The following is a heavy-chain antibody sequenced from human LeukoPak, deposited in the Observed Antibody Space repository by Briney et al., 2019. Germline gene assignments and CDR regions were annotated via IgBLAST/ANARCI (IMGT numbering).Heavy chain of an antibody. CDR2: IRSKTYGGTI. D-gene: IGHD3-3*01. CDR1: GFTFGDYG. V-gene: IGHV3-49*03. J-gene: IGHJ4*02. CDR3: ARAPYYDFILDY. Sequence: PGGSPRLSCTTSGFTFGDYGLSWFRQGPGKGLQWVGFIRSKTYGGTIEYAASVEGRFTISRDDSKSIAYLQMNSLKTEDTAVYYCARAPYYDFILDYWGQGTLVTVSS.